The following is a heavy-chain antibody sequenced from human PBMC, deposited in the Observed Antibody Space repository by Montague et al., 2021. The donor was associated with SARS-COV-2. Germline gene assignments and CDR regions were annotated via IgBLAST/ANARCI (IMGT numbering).Heavy chain of an antibody. V-gene: IGHV3-30*18. CDR1: GFTFSSYG. D-gene: IGHD6-19*01. CDR2: ISYDGSNK. J-gene: IGHJ4*02. CDR3: AKEPLYSSGWTLDY. Sequence: SLRLSCAASGFTFSSYGMHWVRQAPGKGLEWVAVISYDGSNKYYADSVKGRFTISRDNSKNTLYLQMNSLRAEDTAVYYCAKEPLYSSGWTLDYWGQGTLVTVSS.